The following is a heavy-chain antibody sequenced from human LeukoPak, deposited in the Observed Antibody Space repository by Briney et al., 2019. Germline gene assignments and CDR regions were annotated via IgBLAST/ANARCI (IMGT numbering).Heavy chain of an antibody. CDR2: INHCGST. CDR3: ARPPRSYSSSSRYYYYYMDV. J-gene: IGHJ6*03. CDR1: GGSFSGYY. D-gene: IGHD6-6*01. V-gene: IGHV4-34*01. Sequence: SETLSLTCTVYGGSFSGYYWSWIRQPPGKGLEWIGEINHCGSTNYNPSLKSRVTISVDTSKNQFSLKLSSVTAADTAVYYCARPPRSYSSSSRYYYYYMDVWGKGTTVTVSS.